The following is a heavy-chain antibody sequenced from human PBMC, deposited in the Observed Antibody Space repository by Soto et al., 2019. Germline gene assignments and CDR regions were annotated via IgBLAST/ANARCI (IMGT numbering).Heavy chain of an antibody. V-gene: IGHV4-61*01. CDR3: ARGDYYDSSGSV. CDR2: IYYIGTT. D-gene: IGHD3-22*01. Sequence: PSETLSLTCTVSGASVSSGSYHWSWIRQPPGKGLEWIGYIYYIGTTNYNPSLKSRVTISVDTSKNQFSLKLNSVTAADTAVYYCARGDYYDSSGSVWGQGXTVTVYS. J-gene: IGHJ6*02. CDR1: GASVSSGSYH.